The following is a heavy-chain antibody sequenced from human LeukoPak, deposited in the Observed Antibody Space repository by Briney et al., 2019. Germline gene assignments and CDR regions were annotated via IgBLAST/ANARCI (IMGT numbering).Heavy chain of an antibody. CDR3: ARKTNEGGIQLWARPWYFDL. V-gene: IGHV4-4*02. CDR2: IYHSGST. D-gene: IGHD5-18*01. Sequence: SETLSLTCAVSGGSISSSNWWSWVRQPPGKGLEWFGEIYHSGSTNYNPSLKSRVTISVDKSKNQFSLKLSSVTDADAAVYYCARKTNEGGIQLWARPWYFDLWGRGTLVTVSS. J-gene: IGHJ2*01. CDR1: GGSISSSNW.